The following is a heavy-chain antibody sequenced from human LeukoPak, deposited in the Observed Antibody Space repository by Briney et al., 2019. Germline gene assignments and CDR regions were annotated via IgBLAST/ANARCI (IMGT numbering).Heavy chain of an antibody. CDR3: ARDHYGSGMFDN. CDR1: GGSISSGDYY. V-gene: IGHV4-30-4*08. CDR2: IYYSGST. J-gene: IGHJ4*02. D-gene: IGHD3-10*01. Sequence: PSETLSLTCTVSGGSISSGDYYWSWIRQPPGKGLEWIGYIYYSGSTYYNPSLKSRVTISVDTSKNQFSLKLSSVTAADTAVYYCARDHYGSGMFDNWGQGTLVTVSS.